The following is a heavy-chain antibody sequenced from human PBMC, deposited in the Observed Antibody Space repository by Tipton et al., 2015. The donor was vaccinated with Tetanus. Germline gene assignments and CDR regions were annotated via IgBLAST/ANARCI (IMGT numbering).Heavy chain of an antibody. J-gene: IGHJ5*02. CDR1: GYTFTSYD. V-gene: IGHV1-8*01. CDR2: MNPNSGNT. Sequence: QSGAEVKKPGASVKVSCKASGYTFTSYDINWVRQATGQGLEWMGWMNPNSGNTGYAQKFQGRVTMTRNTSISTAYMELSSLRSEDTALYYCARVTYGWTWFDPWVQALLVTVSS. D-gene: IGHD3-10*01. CDR3: ARVTYGWTWFDP.